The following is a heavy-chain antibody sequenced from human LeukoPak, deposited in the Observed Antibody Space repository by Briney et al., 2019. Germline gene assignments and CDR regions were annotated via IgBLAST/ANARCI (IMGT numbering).Heavy chain of an antibody. CDR1: GGSISSGGYS. D-gene: IGHD2-15*01. Sequence: SQTLSLTCAVSGGSISSGGYSWSWIRQPPGKGLEWIGCIYHSGSTYYNPSLKSRVTISVDRSKNQFSLKLSSVTAADTAVYYCARGGYCSGGSCDWFDPWGQGTLVTVSS. CDR3: ARGGYCSGGSCDWFDP. CDR2: IYHSGST. J-gene: IGHJ5*02. V-gene: IGHV4-30-2*01.